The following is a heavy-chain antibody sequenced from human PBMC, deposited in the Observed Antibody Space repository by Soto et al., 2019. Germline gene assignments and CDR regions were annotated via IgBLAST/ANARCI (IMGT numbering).Heavy chain of an antibody. CDR2: IIPIFGTA. Sequence: SVKVSCKASGGTFSRYAISWVRQAPGQGLEWMGGIIPIFGTANYAQKFQGRVTITADESTSTAYMELSSLRSEDTAVYYCARGHGSYYYYGMDVWGQGTTVTVSS. CDR1: GGTFSRYA. CDR3: ARGHGSYYYYGMDV. V-gene: IGHV1-69*13. D-gene: IGHD2-2*01. J-gene: IGHJ6*02.